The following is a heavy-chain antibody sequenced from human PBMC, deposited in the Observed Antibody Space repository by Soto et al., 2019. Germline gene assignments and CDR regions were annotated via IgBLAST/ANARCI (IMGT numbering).Heavy chain of an antibody. J-gene: IGHJ4*02. CDR3: ARSDNYVPFEY. CDR2: IYYSGYN. V-gene: IGHV4-30-4*01. CDR1: GGSISSGDYK. Sequence: HVQLQESGPGLVKPSQTLSLTYTVSGGSISSGDYKWSWIRQPPGKGLEWIGYIYYSGYNYNNPSLKSRVTMSVDTSKNLFSLKLSSVTAADTAVYYCARSDNYVPFEYWGQGTLVTVSS. D-gene: IGHD4-4*01.